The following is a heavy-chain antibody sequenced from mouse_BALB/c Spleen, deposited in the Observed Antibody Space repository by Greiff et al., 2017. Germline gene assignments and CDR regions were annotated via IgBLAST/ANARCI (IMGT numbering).Heavy chain of an antibody. CDR3: ASPSGSSSWFAY. CDR1: GFNIKDTY. CDR2: IDPANGNT. Sequence: EVKLQQSGAELVKPGASVKLSCTASGFNIKDTYMHWVKQRPEQGLEWIGRIDPANGNTKYDPKFQGKATITADTSSNTAYLQLSSLTSEDTAVYYCASPSGSSSWFAYWGQGTLVTVSA. V-gene: IGHV14-3*02. J-gene: IGHJ3*01. D-gene: IGHD1-1*01.